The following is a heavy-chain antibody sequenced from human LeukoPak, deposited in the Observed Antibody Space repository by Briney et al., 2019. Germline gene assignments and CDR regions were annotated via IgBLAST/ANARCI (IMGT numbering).Heavy chain of an antibody. J-gene: IGHJ4*02. CDR1: GFTFSSYG. D-gene: IGHD6-19*01. CDR2: IWYDGSNK. V-gene: IGHV3-33*06. Sequence: PGRSLRLSCAASGFTFSSYGMHWVRQAPGKGLEWVAVIWYDGSNKYYADSVKGRFTISRDNSKNTLYLQMNSLSAEDTAIYYCAKDAVSSGWDFDYWGQGTLVTVSS. CDR3: AKDAVSSGWDFDY.